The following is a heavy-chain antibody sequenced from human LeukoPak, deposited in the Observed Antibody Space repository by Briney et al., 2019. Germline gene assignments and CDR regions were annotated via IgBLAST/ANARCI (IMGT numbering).Heavy chain of an antibody. J-gene: IGHJ4*02. Sequence: SGGSLRLSCAASGFTFSSFWMSWVRQAPGKGLEWVANIKQEGSEKYYVGSVKGRFTISRDDARNSLYLQMNSLRAEDTAVYFCARGFELDYWGQGTLVTVSS. CDR2: IKQEGSEK. CDR1: GFTFSSFW. V-gene: IGHV3-7*01. CDR3: ARGFELDY.